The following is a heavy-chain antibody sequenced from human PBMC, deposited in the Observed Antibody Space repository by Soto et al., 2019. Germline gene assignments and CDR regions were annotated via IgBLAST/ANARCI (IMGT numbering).Heavy chain of an antibody. V-gene: IGHV1-3*01. CDR3: ARDRAYYDRQADAFDI. CDR2: INAGNGNT. Sequence: QVQLVQSGAEVKKPGASVKVSCKASGYTFTSYAMHWVRQAPGQRLEWMGWINAGNGNTKYSQKFQGRVTITRDTSASTAYMELSSLRSEDTAVYYCARDRAYYDRQADAFDIWGQGTMVTVSS. CDR1: GYTFTSYA. D-gene: IGHD3-22*01. J-gene: IGHJ3*02.